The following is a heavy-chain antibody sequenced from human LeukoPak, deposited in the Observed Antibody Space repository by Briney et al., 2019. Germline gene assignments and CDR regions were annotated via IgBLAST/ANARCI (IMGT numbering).Heavy chain of an antibody. CDR3: AGGKAAAGTAWFDP. CDR2: IYSGGST. J-gene: IGHJ5*02. Sequence: GGSLRLSCAASGFTVSSNYMSWVRQAPGKGLEWVSVIYSGGSTYYADSVKGRFTISRDNSKNTLYLQMNSLRAEDTAVYYCAGGKAAAGTAWFDPWGQGTLVTVSS. D-gene: IGHD6-13*01. V-gene: IGHV3-66*01. CDR1: GFTVSSNY.